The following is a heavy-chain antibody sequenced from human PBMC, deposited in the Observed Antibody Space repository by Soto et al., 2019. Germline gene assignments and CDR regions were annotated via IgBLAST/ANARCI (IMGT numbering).Heavy chain of an antibody. CDR2: IVPIFRTA. Sequence: SVKVSCKXSGGNFRSYAITWVRQAPGRGLEWMGGIVPIFRTANYAQKFQGRVTITADDSASTVYMELSSLTSEDTAVYYCARCSYTGSPTNWFDPWGQGTLVTVSS. D-gene: IGHD1-26*01. CDR1: GGNFRSYA. J-gene: IGHJ5*02. V-gene: IGHV1-69*13. CDR3: ARCSYTGSPTNWFDP.